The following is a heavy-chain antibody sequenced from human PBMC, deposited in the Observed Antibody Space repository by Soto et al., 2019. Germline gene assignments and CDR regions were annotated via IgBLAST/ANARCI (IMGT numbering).Heavy chain of an antibody. J-gene: IGHJ2*01. CDR2: IWYDGSNK. CDR3: AREATVRDWYFDL. V-gene: IGHV3-33*01. CDR1: GFTFSSYG. D-gene: IGHD4-17*01. Sequence: QVQLVESGGGVVQPGRSLRLSCAASGFTFSSYGMHWVRQAPGKGLEWVAVIWYDGSNKYYADSVKGRFTISRDNSKNTLYLQINSLRAEDTAVYYCAREATVRDWYFDLWGRGTLVTVSS.